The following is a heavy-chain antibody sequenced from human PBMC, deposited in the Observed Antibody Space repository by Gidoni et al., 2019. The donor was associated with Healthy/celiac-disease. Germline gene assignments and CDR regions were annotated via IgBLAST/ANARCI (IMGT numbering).Heavy chain of an antibody. V-gene: IGHV5-10-1*03. CDR1: GYSFTSYW. Sequence: EVQLVQSGAEVKKPGESLRISCKGSGYSFTSYWISWVRQMPGKGLEWMGRIDPSDSYTNYSPSFQGHVTISADKSISTAYLQWSSLKASDTAMYYCARSKSLLELLPDYYYGMDVWGQGTTVTVSS. D-gene: IGHD1-7*01. J-gene: IGHJ6*02. CDR3: ARSKSLLELLPDYYYGMDV. CDR2: IDPSDSYT.